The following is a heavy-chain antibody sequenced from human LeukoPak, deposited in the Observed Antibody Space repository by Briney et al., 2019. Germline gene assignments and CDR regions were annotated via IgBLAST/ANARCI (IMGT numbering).Heavy chain of an antibody. Sequence: PSETLSLTCTVSGGSISSSSYYWGWIRQPPGKGLEWIGSIYYSGSTYYNPSLKSRVTISVDTSKNQFSLKLSSVTAADTAVYYCARDHVSSGWYWGRYDYWGQGTLVTVSS. D-gene: IGHD6-19*01. V-gene: IGHV4-39*07. CDR3: ARDHVSSGWYWGRYDY. CDR2: IYYSGST. J-gene: IGHJ4*02. CDR1: GGSISSSSYY.